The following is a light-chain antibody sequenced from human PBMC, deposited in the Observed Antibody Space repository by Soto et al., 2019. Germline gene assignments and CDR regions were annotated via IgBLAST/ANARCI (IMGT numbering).Light chain of an antibody. V-gene: IGKV4-1*01. CDR3: QQYHVSPWT. Sequence: DIVMTQSPDSLPVFRGEGATSNGRPSQLVWNSSIIKNSLAWYQQKPGKPPQLLIYWASTRESGVPDRSSGSESETDFTLTISSLQAEDVAVYYCQQYHVSPWTFGQGTKVEIK. J-gene: IGKJ1*01. CDR2: WAS. CDR1: QLVWNSSIIKNS.